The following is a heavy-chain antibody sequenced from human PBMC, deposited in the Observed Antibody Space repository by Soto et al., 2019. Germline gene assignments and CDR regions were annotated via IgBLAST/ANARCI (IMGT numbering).Heavy chain of an antibody. V-gene: IGHV1-69*12. Sequence: QVQLVQSGAEVKKPGFSVKVSCKASGGTFSSYAISWVRQAPGQGLEWMGGIIPIFGTANYAQKFQGRVTITADESTSTAYMELSSLRSEDTAVYYCARAGGAYCGGDCYSGDAFDIWGQGTMVTVSS. CDR2: IIPIFGTA. CDR3: ARAGGAYCGGDCYSGDAFDI. J-gene: IGHJ3*02. D-gene: IGHD2-21*02. CDR1: GGTFSSYA.